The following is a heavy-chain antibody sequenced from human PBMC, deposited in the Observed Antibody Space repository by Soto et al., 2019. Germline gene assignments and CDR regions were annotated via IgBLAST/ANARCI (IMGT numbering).Heavy chain of an antibody. CDR2: IVVGNGNT. CDR3: TTPRNVEVGAFDI. J-gene: IGHJ3*02. V-gene: IGHV1-58*01. Sequence: ASVKVSCKTSGFIFTSSAVQWVRQARGQRLEWMGRIVVGNGNTDYAQKFHKRVTLTRDMSTSTVYMELRSLTFEDTAVYYCTTPRNVEVGAFDIWGQGTMVTVSS. D-gene: IGHD2-2*01. CDR1: GFIFTSSA.